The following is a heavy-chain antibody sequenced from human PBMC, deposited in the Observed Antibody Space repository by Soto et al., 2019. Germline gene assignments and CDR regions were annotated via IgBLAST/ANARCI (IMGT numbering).Heavy chain of an antibody. Sequence: GGSLRLSCAASGFTFDDYAMHWVRQAPGKGLEWVSGISWNSGSIGYADSVKGRFTISRDNAKNSLYLQMNSLRAEDTALYYCAKDFRGSKHAFDSWGQGTMGTVSS. J-gene: IGHJ3*02. CDR2: ISWNSGSI. CDR3: AKDFRGSKHAFDS. V-gene: IGHV3-9*01. CDR1: GFTFDDYA. D-gene: IGHD3-10*01.